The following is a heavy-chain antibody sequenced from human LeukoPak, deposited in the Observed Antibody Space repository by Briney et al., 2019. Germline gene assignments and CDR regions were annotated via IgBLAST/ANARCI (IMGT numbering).Heavy chain of an antibody. CDR3: ASSGVIVSYFDY. Sequence: GGSLRLSCAASGFTFSSYGMHWVRQAPGKGLEWVSAISGSGGSTYYADSVKGRFTISRDNSKNTLYLQMNSLRAEDTAVYYCASSGVIVSYFDYWGQGTLVTVSS. J-gene: IGHJ4*02. CDR2: ISGSGGST. D-gene: IGHD3-10*01. V-gene: IGHV3-23*01. CDR1: GFTFSSYG.